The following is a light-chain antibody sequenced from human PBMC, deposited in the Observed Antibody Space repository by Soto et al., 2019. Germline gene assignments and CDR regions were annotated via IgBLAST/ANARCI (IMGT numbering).Light chain of an antibody. J-gene: IGLJ1*01. V-gene: IGLV2-14*01. CDR3: SSYTTSYFYV. CDR2: GVN. Sequence: QSALTQPASVSGSPGQSITISCTGSGRDIGAYDYVSWYQQHPGKAPKLLIYGVNNRPSGVSYRFSASKSAFTASLTISGLQAEDEAHYYCSSYTTSYFYVFGPGTKATV. CDR1: GRDIGAYDY.